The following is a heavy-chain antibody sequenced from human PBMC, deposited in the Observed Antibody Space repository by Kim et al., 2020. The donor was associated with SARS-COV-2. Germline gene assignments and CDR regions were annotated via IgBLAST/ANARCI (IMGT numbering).Heavy chain of an antibody. V-gene: IGHV1-3*01. Sequence: APVKVSCKASGYTFSNYVMHWVRQAPGQGLEWMGWIKLGNGDTKYSRKFQGRVTMTWDTSASTAYMELSSLRSEDTAVYYCARADEYHLNLFDPWGQGTLVTVSS. D-gene: IGHD2-2*01. CDR1: GYTFSNYV. CDR3: ARADEYHLNLFDP. CDR2: IKLGNGDT. J-gene: IGHJ5*02.